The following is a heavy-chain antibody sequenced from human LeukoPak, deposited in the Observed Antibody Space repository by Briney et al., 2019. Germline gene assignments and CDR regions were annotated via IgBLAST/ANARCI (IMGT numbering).Heavy chain of an antibody. CDR1: GFPFGSYV. Sequence: GGSLRLSCAASGFPFGSYVMSWVRQAPGKGLEWVSYISNDAERIYYADFVKGRFTISRDNVQDSLHLQMNSLRDEDTGVYYCARDSDWAFHYWGQGTRVTVSS. V-gene: IGHV3-48*02. J-gene: IGHJ4*02. D-gene: IGHD3-9*01. CDR3: ARDSDWAFHY. CDR2: ISNDAERI.